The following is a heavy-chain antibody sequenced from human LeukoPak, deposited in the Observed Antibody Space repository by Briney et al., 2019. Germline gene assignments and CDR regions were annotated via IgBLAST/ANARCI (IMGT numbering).Heavy chain of an antibody. V-gene: IGHV1-2*02. CDR2: INPNSGGT. Sequence: ASVKVSCKASGYTFTGYYMHWVRQAPGQGLEWMGWINPNSGGTNYAQKFQGRVTMTRDTSISTAYMELSRLRSDDTAVYYCARAKYGSGNFYYYYYMDVWGKGTTVTISS. CDR1: GYTFTGYY. CDR3: ARAKYGSGNFYYYYYMDV. D-gene: IGHD3-10*01. J-gene: IGHJ6*03.